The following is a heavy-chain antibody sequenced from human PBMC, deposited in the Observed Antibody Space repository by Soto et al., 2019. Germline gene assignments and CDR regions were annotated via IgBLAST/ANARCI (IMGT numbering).Heavy chain of an antibody. CDR1: GSTFTGYY. J-gene: IGHJ6*02. CDR3: ARDYYSSSSGRGYGMDV. V-gene: IGHV1-2*04. Sequence: ASVKVSCKASGSTFTGYYMHWVRQAPGQGLEWMGWINPNSGGTNYAQKFQGWVTMTRDTSISTAYMELSRLRSDDTAVYYCARDYYSSSSGRGYGMDVWGQGTTVTVSS. CDR2: INPNSGGT. D-gene: IGHD6-6*01.